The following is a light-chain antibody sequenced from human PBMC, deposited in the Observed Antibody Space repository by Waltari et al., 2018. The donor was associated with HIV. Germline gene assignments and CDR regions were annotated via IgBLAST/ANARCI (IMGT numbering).Light chain of an antibody. V-gene: IGLV1-51*01. CDR1: TSHTGNDY. Sequence: QSVLTQPPSASAAPGQKVTISCSPSTSHTGNDYLPRYQHFPGAAPSTLIYDNNKRPSGIPDRFSGSRSGTSATLGITGLQTGDEAHYYCGTWDRSLSAAVFGGGTKLTVL. J-gene: IGLJ3*02. CDR2: DNN. CDR3: GTWDRSLSAAV.